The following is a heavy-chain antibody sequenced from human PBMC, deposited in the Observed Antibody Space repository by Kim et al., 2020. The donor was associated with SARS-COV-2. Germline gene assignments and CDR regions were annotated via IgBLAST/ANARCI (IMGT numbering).Heavy chain of an antibody. CDR3: AAVTTDY. J-gene: IGHJ4*02. Sequence: IFGTAKYARKFQGRVTITADESTSTAYMELSSLRSEDTAVYYCAAVTTDYWGQGTLVTVSS. D-gene: IGHD4-17*01. V-gene: IGHV1-69*01. CDR2: IFGTA.